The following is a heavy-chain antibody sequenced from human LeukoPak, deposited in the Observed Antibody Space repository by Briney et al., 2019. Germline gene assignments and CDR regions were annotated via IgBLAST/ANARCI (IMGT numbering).Heavy chain of an antibody. CDR1: GGSISSSSYY. Sequence: SETLSLTCTVSGGSISSSSYYWGWIRQPPGKGLEWIGSIYYSGSTYYNPSLKSRVTISVDTSKNQFSLKLSSVTAADTAVYYCARLTTYYYGSGSYLNAFDIWGQGTMVTVSS. CDR2: IYYSGST. CDR3: ARLTTYYYGSGSYLNAFDI. V-gene: IGHV4-39*01. J-gene: IGHJ3*02. D-gene: IGHD3-10*01.